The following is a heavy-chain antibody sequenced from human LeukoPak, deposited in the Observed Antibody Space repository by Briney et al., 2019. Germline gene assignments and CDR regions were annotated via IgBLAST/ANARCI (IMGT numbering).Heavy chain of an antibody. Sequence: SETLSLTCTVSGGSISSSSYYWGWIRQPPGKGLEWIGSIYYSGSTYYNPSLKSRVTISVDTSKNQFSLKLSSVTAADTAVYYCARVDDYGDYQEYFQHWGQGTLVTVSS. D-gene: IGHD4-17*01. CDR2: IYYSGST. CDR1: GGSISSSSYY. J-gene: IGHJ1*01. CDR3: ARVDDYGDYQEYFQH. V-gene: IGHV4-39*07.